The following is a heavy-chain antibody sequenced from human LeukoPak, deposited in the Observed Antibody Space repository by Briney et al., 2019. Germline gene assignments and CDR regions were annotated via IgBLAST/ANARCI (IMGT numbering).Heavy chain of an antibody. D-gene: IGHD3-16*01. CDR1: GFTLTNYG. CDR3: ARDLWGDFDY. Sequence: PGGSLRLSCAASGFTLTNYGMHWVRQAPGKGPEWVAVISYDGSNKYYADSVKGRLTISRDNSKNTLYLQMNSLRAEDTAVYYCARDLWGDFDYWGQGTLVTVSS. CDR2: ISYDGSNK. J-gene: IGHJ4*02. V-gene: IGHV3-30*03.